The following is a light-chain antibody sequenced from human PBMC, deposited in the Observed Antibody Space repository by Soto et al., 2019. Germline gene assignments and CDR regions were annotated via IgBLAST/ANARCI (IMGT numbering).Light chain of an antibody. CDR2: NDN. J-gene: IGLJ2*01. V-gene: IGLV1-44*01. CDR3: ATWDDSLNGVV. CDR1: SSNIESHT. Sequence: QSVLTQPPSASGTPGQRVTISCSGSSSNIESHTVNWYQQLPGTAPKLLVYNDNQRPSGVPDRFSGSNSGTSASLAVSGLQSEDEADYYCATWDDSLNGVVFGGGTKVTVL.